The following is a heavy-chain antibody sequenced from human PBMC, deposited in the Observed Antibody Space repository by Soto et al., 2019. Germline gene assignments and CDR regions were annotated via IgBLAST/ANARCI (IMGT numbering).Heavy chain of an antibody. Sequence: VGAPRLSFAASGFTFSSYWMSWFRQAPGKGLEWGANIKQDGSEKYYVDSVKGRFTISRDNAKNSLYLQMNSLRAEDTAVYYCARFYYDSSGYLPSPYYYYYGMDVWGQGTTVTVSS. CDR2: IKQDGSEK. D-gene: IGHD3-22*01. CDR3: ARFYYDSSGYLPSPYYYYYGMDV. V-gene: IGHV3-7*04. CDR1: GFTFSSYW. J-gene: IGHJ6*02.